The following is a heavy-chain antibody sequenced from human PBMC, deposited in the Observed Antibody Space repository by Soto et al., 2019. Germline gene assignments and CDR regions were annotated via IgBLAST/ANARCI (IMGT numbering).Heavy chain of an antibody. Sequence: QVQLVQSGAEVKKPGSSVKVSCKASGGTFSSYAISWVRQAPGQGLEWMGGIIPIFGTENYAQKLQGRVTITADESTSTAYMELSSLRSEDTAVYYCARGRDIVVVVAAKPLYYYYGMDVWGQGTTVTVSS. V-gene: IGHV1-69*01. CDR3: ARGRDIVVVVAAKPLYYYYGMDV. CDR2: IIPIFGTE. D-gene: IGHD2-15*01. J-gene: IGHJ6*02. CDR1: GGTFSSYA.